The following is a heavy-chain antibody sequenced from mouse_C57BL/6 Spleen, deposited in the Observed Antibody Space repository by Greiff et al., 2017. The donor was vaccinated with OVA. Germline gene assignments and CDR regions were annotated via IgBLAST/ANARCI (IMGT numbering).Heavy chain of an antibody. V-gene: IGHV1-67*01. CDR1: GYTFTDYA. Sequence: QVQLQQSGPELVRPGVSVKISCKASGYTFTDYAMHWVKQSHAKSLEWIGVISTYYGDASYNQKFKDKATMTEDKSSSTAYMELARLTSEDSAVYYCARLSSDYDFGVWGTGTTVTVSS. J-gene: IGHJ1*03. D-gene: IGHD2-13*01. CDR3: ARLSSDYDFGV. CDR2: ISTYYGDA.